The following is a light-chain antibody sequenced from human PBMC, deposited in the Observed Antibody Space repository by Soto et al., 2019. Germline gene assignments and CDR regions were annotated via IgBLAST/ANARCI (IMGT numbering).Light chain of an antibody. J-gene: IGKJ4*01. Sequence: DIQLTQSPSFLSASVGDRVTITCRASQGITSYLAWHQQKPGKAPKLLIYAASTLQSGVPSRFSGSGSGTEFTLTISSLQPEDCATYYCQQLNSYPLNFGGGTKVQIK. CDR2: AAS. CDR3: QQLNSYPLN. V-gene: IGKV1-9*01. CDR1: QGITSY.